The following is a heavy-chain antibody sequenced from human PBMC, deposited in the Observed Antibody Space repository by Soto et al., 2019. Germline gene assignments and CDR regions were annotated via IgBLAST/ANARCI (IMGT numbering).Heavy chain of an antibody. J-gene: IGHJ4*02. Sequence: EVQLVESGGGLVQPGGSLRLSCAASGFSVSKLFMTWVRQAPGKGLEWVSVISSDGSTYYADSVKGRFTISRDNSKNTLYLEINSPRAGDTAVYYCARDTLGGAYDFRHGGQGTLVTVSS. CDR3: ARDTLGGAYDFRH. CDR2: ISSDGST. D-gene: IGHD3-3*01. CDR1: GFSVSKLF. V-gene: IGHV3-66*01.